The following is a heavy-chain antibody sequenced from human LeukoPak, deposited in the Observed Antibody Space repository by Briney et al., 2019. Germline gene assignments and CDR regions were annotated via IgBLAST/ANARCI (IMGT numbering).Heavy chain of an antibody. CDR2: IRYDGSNK. CDR3: ARDTGSGYDLGAFDI. Sequence: GGSLRLSCAASGFTFSSYGMHWVRQAPGKGLEWVAFIRYDGSNKYYADSVKGRFTISRGNSKNTLYLQMNSLRAEDTAVYYCARDTGSGYDLGAFDIWGQGTMVTVSS. V-gene: IGHV3-30*02. D-gene: IGHD5-12*01. J-gene: IGHJ3*02. CDR1: GFTFSSYG.